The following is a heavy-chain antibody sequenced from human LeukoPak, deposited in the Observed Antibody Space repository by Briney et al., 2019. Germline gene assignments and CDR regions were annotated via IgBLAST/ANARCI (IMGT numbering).Heavy chain of an antibody. V-gene: IGHV4-34*01. D-gene: IGHD3-10*01. CDR3: ARYAIRNPYYGSGSTGKGKFDY. CDR2: INHSGST. CDR1: SGSFSGYY. Sequence: SSETLSLTCAVYSGSFSGYYWSWIRQPPGKGLEWIGEINHSGSTNYNPSLKSRVTISVDTSKNQFSLKLSSVTAADTAVYYCARYAIRNPYYGSGSTGKGKFDYWGQGTLVTVSS. J-gene: IGHJ4*02.